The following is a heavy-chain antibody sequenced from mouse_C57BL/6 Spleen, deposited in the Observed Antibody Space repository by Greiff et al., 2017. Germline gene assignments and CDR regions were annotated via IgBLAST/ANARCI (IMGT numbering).Heavy chain of an antibody. CDR3: TTSSLTGPFAY. CDR1: GFNIKDYY. CDR2: IDPEDGDT. V-gene: IGHV14-1*01. D-gene: IGHD4-1*01. J-gene: IGHJ3*01. Sequence: VQLQQSGAELVRPGASVKLSCTASGFNIKDYYMHWVKQRPEQGLEWIGRIDPEDGDTEYAPKFQGKATMTADTSSNTAYLQLSSLTSEDTAVYYCTTSSLTGPFAYWGQGTLVTVSA.